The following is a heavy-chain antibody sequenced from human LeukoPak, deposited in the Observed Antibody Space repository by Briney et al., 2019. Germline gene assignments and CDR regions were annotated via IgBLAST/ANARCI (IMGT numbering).Heavy chain of an antibody. D-gene: IGHD6-13*01. CDR1: GFTFDDYA. V-gene: IGHV3-9*01. CDR3: AKDIGDSSSWYVGVY. Sequence: PGRSLRLSCAASGFTFDDYAMHWVRQAPGKGLEWVSGISWNSGSIGYADSVKGRFTISRDNAKNSLYLQMNSLRAEDTALYYCAKDIGDSSSWYVGVYWGQGTPVTVSS. CDR2: ISWNSGSI. J-gene: IGHJ4*02.